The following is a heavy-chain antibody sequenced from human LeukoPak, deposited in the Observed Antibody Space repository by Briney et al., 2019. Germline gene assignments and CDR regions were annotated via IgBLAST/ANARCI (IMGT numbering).Heavy chain of an antibody. Sequence: PGGPLRLSCAASGFIFSSYSMNWLRQATGKGLEWVSSINSSSSYIYYADSVKGRFTISRDNAKNSLYLQMNSLRAEDTAVYYCALVGDPDWFDSWGQGTLVTVSS. CDR1: GFIFSSYS. V-gene: IGHV3-21*01. J-gene: IGHJ5*01. CDR2: INSSSSYI. D-gene: IGHD3-3*01. CDR3: ALVGDPDWFDS.